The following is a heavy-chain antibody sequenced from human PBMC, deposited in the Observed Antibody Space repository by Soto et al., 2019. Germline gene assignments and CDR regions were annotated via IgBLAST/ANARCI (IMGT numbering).Heavy chain of an antibody. Sequence: ASVKVSCKASGYTFTSYAMHWVRQAPGQRLEWMGWINAGNGNTKYSQKFQGRVTITRDTSASTAYMELSSLRSEDTAVYYCASALYYYDSSGYSGFDYWGQGTLVTVSS. J-gene: IGHJ4*02. CDR1: GYTFTSYA. V-gene: IGHV1-3*01. CDR2: INAGNGNT. CDR3: ASALYYYDSSGYSGFDY. D-gene: IGHD3-22*01.